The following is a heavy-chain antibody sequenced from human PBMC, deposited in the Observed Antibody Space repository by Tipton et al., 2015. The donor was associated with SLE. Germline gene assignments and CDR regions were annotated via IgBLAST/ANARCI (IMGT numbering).Heavy chain of an antibody. D-gene: IGHD3-10*01. V-gene: IGHV4-34*01. CDR3: ASPYGSGSYHDY. Sequence: LRLSCTVSGGSISSYYWSWIRQPPGKGLEWIGEINHSGSTNYNPSLKSRVTISVDTSKNQFSLKLSSVTAADTAVYYCASPYGSGSYHDYWGQGTLVTVSS. CDR2: INHSGST. CDR1: GGSISSYY. J-gene: IGHJ4*02.